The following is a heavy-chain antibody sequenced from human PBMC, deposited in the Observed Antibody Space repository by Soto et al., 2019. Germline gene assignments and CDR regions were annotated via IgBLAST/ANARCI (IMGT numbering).Heavy chain of an antibody. CDR3: TTDPHSTGTKY. Sequence: SLRLSCAASGFILSDVWMSWVRQAPGAGLEWVGRIKGKTEGGTTDYAAPVKGRFTISRDASKKTLYLQMNSLKTEDTAVYYCTTDPHSTGTKYWGQGTLVTVSS. D-gene: IGHD1-1*01. V-gene: IGHV3-15*01. J-gene: IGHJ4*02. CDR2: IKGKTEGGTT. CDR1: GFILSDVW.